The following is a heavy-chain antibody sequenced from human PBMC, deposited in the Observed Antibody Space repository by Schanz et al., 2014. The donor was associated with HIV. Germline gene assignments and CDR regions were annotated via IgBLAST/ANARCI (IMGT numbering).Heavy chain of an antibody. CDR2: ISSSSSYI. J-gene: IGHJ6*02. CDR1: GFTFSSYS. Sequence: VQLVESGGGVVQPGRSLRLSCAASGFTFSSYSMNWVRQAPGKGLEWVSSISSSSSYIYYADSVKGRFTISRDNSKNTLYLQMNSLRAEDTAVYYCARGSGPYYYYYGMDVWGQGTTVTVSS. D-gene: IGHD3-10*01. V-gene: IGHV3-21*01. CDR3: ARGSGPYYYYYGMDV.